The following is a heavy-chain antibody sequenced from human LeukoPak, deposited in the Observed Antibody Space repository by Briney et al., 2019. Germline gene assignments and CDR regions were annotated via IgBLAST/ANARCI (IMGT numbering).Heavy chain of an antibody. CDR2: TSSNGGTT. CDR3: ARGQGTSGYSSGWHPGY. J-gene: IGHJ4*02. V-gene: IGHV3-64*01. CDR1: GFTFSSYA. Sequence: GGSLRLSCAASGFTFSSYAMHWVRQAPGKGLEYVSATSSNGGTTYYANSVKGRFTISRDNSKNTLYLQMGSLRAEDMAVYYCARGQGTSGYSSGWHPGYWGQGTLVTVSS. D-gene: IGHD6-19*01.